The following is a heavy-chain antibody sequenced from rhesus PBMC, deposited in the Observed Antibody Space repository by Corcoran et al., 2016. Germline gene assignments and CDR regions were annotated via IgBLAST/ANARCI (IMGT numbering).Heavy chain of an antibody. D-gene: IGHD5-42*01. CDR3: TRGGYSGFDY. CDR1: GYPFISSY. J-gene: IGHJ4*01. V-gene: IGHV1-180*01. CDR2: IAPYKGNK. Sequence: QVQLVQSGAELTQPGASVKLSCKASGYPFISSYTPWVRQAPGQGLEWIGLIAPYKGNKGYAQNFQGRVTITTDTSTSTGYMELSSLRSEDTAVYYCTRGGYSGFDYWGQGVLVTVSS.